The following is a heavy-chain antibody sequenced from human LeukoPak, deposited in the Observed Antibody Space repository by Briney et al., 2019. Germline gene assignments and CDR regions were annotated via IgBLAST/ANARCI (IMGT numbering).Heavy chain of an antibody. CDR3: ARESIVVAGTPYYFDY. Sequence: SQTLSLTCDISGDSVSSNSAAWNWIRQSPSRGLEWLARTYYRSKWYNDYAVSVKSRITINPDTSKKQFSLHLNSVTPEDTAVYYCARESIVVAGTPYYFDYWGQGTQVTVSS. CDR1: GDSVSSNSAA. CDR2: TYYRSKWYN. D-gene: IGHD6-19*01. V-gene: IGHV6-1*01. J-gene: IGHJ4*02.